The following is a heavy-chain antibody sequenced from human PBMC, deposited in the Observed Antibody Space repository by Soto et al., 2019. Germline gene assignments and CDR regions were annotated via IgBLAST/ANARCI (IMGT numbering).Heavy chain of an antibody. J-gene: IGHJ4*02. CDR2: IYYSGST. CDR1: GVSIISSSYY. CDR3: ASLRVGATADY. V-gene: IGHV4-39*01. D-gene: IGHD1-26*01. Sequence: SAPLSITCTVSGVSIISSSYYWVWIRQPPGKGLEWIGSIYYSGSTHYNPSLKSRVTISVDTSKNQFSLKLSSVTAADTAVYYCASLRVGATADYWGQGTLVTVSS.